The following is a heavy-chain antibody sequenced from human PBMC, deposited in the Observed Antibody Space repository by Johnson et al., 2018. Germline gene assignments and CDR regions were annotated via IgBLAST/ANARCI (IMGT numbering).Heavy chain of an antibody. CDR3: AKTAANMVRRFIDYYYYYYMDV. CDR2: ISYDGSIK. D-gene: IGHD3-10*01. V-gene: IGHV3-30*18. J-gene: IGHJ6*03. Sequence: QVQLVESGGGVVQHRRSLILSCAASGFTFSSYGMHCVRQAPGMGLEWVAVISYDGSIKYDADSVKGRFTISRDNSKNTLYLQMNSLRAEDTAVYYCAKTAANMVRRFIDYYYYYYMDVWGKGTTVTVSS. CDR1: GFTFSSYG.